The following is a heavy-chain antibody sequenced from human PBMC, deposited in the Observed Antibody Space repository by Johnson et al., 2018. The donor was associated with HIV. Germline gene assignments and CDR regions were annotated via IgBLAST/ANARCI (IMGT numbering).Heavy chain of an antibody. D-gene: IGHD2-21*01. J-gene: IGHJ3*02. CDR1: GFTFDDYA. CDR2: ISWNSGSI. Sequence: QLVDSGGGLVQPGGSLRLSCAASGFTFDDYAMHWVRQAPGKGLEWVSGISWNSGSIGYADSVKGRFTISRDNSKNTLYLQMNSLTSEDTAVYYCAKSVVVVLVGDNDDAFDIWGQGTMVTVSS. CDR3: AKSVVVVLVGDNDDAFDI. V-gene: IGHV3-9*01.